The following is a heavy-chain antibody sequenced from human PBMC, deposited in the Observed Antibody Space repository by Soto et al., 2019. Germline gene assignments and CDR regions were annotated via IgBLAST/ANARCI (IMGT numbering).Heavy chain of an antibody. CDR1: GFTFSIYA. CDR3: AKDPSGGSYRHFDY. Sequence: VGSLRLSCAASGFTFSIYAMSWVRQAPGKVLEWVSSISHSGESTFYADSLKGRFIISRDNSRSTLYLQLNSLRAEDTALYYCAKDPSGGSYRHFDYWGQGTLVTVYS. CDR2: ISHSGEST. V-gene: IGHV3-23*01. J-gene: IGHJ4*02. D-gene: IGHD1-26*01.